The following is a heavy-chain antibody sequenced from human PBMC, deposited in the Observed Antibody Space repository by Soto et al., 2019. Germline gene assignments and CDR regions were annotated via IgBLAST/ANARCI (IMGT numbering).Heavy chain of an antibody. CDR2: IYYSGST. J-gene: IGHJ6*02. CDR1: GGSVSSGSYY. Sequence: SETLSLTCTVSGGSVSSGSYYWSWIRQPPGKGLEWIGYIYYSGSTNYNPSLKSRVTISVDTSKNQFSLKLSSVTAADTAVYYCARARPPLDVWGQGTTVTVSS. V-gene: IGHV4-61*01. CDR3: ARARPPLDV.